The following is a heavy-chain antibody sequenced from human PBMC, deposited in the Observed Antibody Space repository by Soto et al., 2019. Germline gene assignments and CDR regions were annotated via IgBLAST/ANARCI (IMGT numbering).Heavy chain of an antibody. CDR2: KTYDGSNK. Sequence: QVQLVESGGGVVQPGRSLRLSCAASGFMFSSYAMHWVRQAPGKGLEWVAVKTYDGSNKYYADSVKGRFTISRDNSKNTLYLQMNSLRAEDTAVYYCARAGGLRVEYWGQGPLVTVSS. D-gene: IGHD5-12*01. CDR1: GFMFSSYA. J-gene: IGHJ4*02. CDR3: ARAGGLRVEY. V-gene: IGHV3-30-3*01.